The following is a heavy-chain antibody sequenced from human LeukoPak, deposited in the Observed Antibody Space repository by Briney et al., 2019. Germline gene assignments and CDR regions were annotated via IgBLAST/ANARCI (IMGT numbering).Heavy chain of an antibody. CDR1: GYTFTGYY. D-gene: IGHD3-22*01. J-gene: IGHJ4*02. Sequence: ASVKVSRKASGYTFTGYYMHWVRQAPGQGLEWMGWINPNSGGTNYAQKFQGRVTMTRDTSISTAYMELSRLRSDDTAVYYCARSGSRAFYDSSGYPNDYWGQGTLVTVSS. V-gene: IGHV1-2*02. CDR2: INPNSGGT. CDR3: ARSGSRAFYDSSGYPNDY.